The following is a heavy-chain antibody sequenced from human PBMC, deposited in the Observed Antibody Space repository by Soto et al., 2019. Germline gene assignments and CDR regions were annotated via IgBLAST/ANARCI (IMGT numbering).Heavy chain of an antibody. V-gene: IGHV1-69*14. D-gene: IGHD5-12*01. CDR1: GDIFSGYS. CDR2: IIPIFGTT. CDR3: ARDLGSGYDPGDY. Sequence: QVQLVQSGAEVKKPGSSVKVSCKTSGDIFSGYSISWVRQAPGQGLEWMGGIIPIFGTTNYAQRFHGRVTITADKSTSTVYMELYSLKSEDTAVYYCARDLGSGYDPGDYWGQGTLVTVSP. J-gene: IGHJ4*02.